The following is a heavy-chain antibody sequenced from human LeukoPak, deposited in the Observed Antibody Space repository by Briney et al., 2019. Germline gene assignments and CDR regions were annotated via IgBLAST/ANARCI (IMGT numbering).Heavy chain of an antibody. CDR2: IYTDGRT. J-gene: IGHJ4*02. CDR1: GFTVTSNY. V-gene: IGHV3-66*01. Sequence: GGSLRLSCAASGFTVTSNYMSWVRQTPGQGRLEWVSVIYTDGRTFYTGSVTGRFTISRDNSKNTLYLQMNSLRAEDTAVYNCARGQIYGTGSYFFDHWGQGTLVTVSS. D-gene: IGHD3-10*01. CDR3: ARGQIYGTGSYFFDH.